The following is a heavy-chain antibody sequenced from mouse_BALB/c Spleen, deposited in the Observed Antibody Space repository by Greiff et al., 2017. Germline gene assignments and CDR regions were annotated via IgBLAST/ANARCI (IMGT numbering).Heavy chain of an antibody. D-gene: IGHD2-14*01. CDR2: IWSGGST. CDR1: GFLLTSYG. V-gene: IGHV2-2*02. Sequence: QVQLQQSGPGLVQPSQSLSITCTVSGFLLTSYGVHWVRQSPGKGLEWLGVIWSGGSTDYNAAFISRLSISKDNSKSQVFFKMNSLQANDTAIYYCARRDYRYDVLDYWGQGTTLTVSS. J-gene: IGHJ2*01. CDR3: ARRDYRYDVLDY.